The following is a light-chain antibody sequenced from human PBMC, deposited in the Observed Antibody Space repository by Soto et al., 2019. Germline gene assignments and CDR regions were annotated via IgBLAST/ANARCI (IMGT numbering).Light chain of an antibody. J-gene: IGLJ2*01. CDR1: SSDVGTYDY. Sequence: QYALTQPASVSGSPGQSITISCTGTSSDVGTYDYVSWYQQHPGKAPKLILYDVTARPSGVSNRFSGSKSGNTASLTISGLQAEDEADYYCCSYTSSSTVVFGGGTKLTVL. CDR2: DVT. V-gene: IGLV2-14*03. CDR3: CSYTSSSTVV.